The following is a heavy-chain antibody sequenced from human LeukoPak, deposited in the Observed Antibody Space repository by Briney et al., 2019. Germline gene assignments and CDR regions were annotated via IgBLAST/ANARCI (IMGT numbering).Heavy chain of an antibody. CDR1: GYTFTSYG. D-gene: IGHD2-2*02. CDR3: ARVVVVPAAIWGSYYYYMDV. CDR2: ISAYNGNT. J-gene: IGHJ6*03. Sequence: ASVKVSCKASGYTFTSYGISWVRQAPGQGLEWMGWISAYNGNTNYAQKLQGRVTMTTDTSTSTAYMELRSLRSDDTAVYYCARVVVVPAAIWGSYYYYMDVWGKGTTVTVS. V-gene: IGHV1-18*01.